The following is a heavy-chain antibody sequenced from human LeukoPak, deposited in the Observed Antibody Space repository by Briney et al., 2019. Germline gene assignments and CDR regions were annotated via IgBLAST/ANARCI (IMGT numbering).Heavy chain of an antibody. J-gene: IGHJ3*02. V-gene: IGHV1-69*13. D-gene: IGHD1-20*01. CDR1: GGTFSSYA. CDR2: IIPIFGTA. CDR3: ARGVTGTTIGAFDI. Sequence: ASVKVSCKASGGTFSSYAISWVRQAPGQGLEWMGGIIPIFGTANYAQKFQGRATITADESTSTAYMELSSLRSEDTAVYYCARGVTGTTIGAFDIWGQGTMVTVSS.